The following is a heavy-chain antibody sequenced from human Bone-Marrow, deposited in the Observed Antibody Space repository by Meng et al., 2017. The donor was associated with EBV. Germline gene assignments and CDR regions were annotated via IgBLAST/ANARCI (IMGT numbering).Heavy chain of an antibody. Sequence: VHLQESGPGLVKSSETLSLTCTFSGGSISSYDWSWIRQPPGKGLEWIGYIYYSGSTNYNPSRKSRVTISVDTSKNQFSLKLSSVTAADTAVYYCARSAHTEGWFDPWGQGTLVTVSS. CDR1: GGSISSYD. J-gene: IGHJ5*02. V-gene: IGHV4-59*01. CDR2: IYYSGST. CDR3: ARSAHTEGWFDP.